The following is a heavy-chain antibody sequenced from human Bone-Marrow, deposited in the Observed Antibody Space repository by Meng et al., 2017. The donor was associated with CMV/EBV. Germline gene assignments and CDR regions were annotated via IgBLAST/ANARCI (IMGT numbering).Heavy chain of an antibody. Sequence: ASVKVSCKASGYTFTAYYMHWVRQAPGQGLEWMGWINPNSGGTNYAQKFQGRVTMTRDTSISTAYMELSRLRSDDTAVYYCARRYCSSTSCYRASPWAVDIWGQGTMVTVSS. D-gene: IGHD2-2*01. V-gene: IGHV1-2*02. CDR3: ARRYCSSTSCYRASPWAVDI. J-gene: IGHJ3*02. CDR1: GYTFTAYY. CDR2: INPNSGGT.